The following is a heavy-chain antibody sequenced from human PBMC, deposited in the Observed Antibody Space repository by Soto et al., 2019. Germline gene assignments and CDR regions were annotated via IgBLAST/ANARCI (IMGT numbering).Heavy chain of an antibody. Sequence: QVQLVQSGAEVKKPGSSVKVSCKAPGGVFRNYAINWVRQAPGQGLEWMGGIIPVFGTADYPQKFQGRVTITADESTTTASMELTSLKTEDTAVYFCARDRWGSYAFDSWGQGTLVTV. V-gene: IGHV1-69*01. CDR2: IIPVFGTA. CDR1: GGVFRNYA. J-gene: IGHJ5*01. CDR3: ARDRWGSYAFDS. D-gene: IGHD1-26*01.